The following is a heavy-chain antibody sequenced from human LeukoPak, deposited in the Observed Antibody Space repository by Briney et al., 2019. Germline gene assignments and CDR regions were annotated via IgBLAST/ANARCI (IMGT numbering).Heavy chain of an antibody. CDR2: INHSGST. J-gene: IGHJ3*02. CDR1: GGSFSGYY. Sequence: SETLSLTCAVYGGSFSGYYWSWIRQPPGKGLEWIGEINHSGSTNYNPSLKSRVTISVDTSKNQFSLKLSSVTAADTAVYYCARGEAFGLLLPDAFDIWGQGTMVTVSS. CDR3: ARGEAFGLLLPDAFDI. D-gene: IGHD3-22*01. V-gene: IGHV4-34*01.